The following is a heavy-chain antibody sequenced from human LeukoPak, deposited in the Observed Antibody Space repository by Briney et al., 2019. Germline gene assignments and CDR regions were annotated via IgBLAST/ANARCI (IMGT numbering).Heavy chain of an antibody. J-gene: IGHJ3*02. Sequence: SETLSLTCSVSGGFISSHYWSWIRHPPGKVLEWIGYNYYSRSTNHNRPHNHRVTLSLDPSETQASLKLSSVTAADTAGYCCATLNTMRKAFHNWGQGTMVTVSS. CDR1: GGFISSHY. CDR2: NYYSRST. D-gene: IGHD3-22*01. CDR3: ATLNTMRKAFHN. V-gene: IGHV4-59*11.